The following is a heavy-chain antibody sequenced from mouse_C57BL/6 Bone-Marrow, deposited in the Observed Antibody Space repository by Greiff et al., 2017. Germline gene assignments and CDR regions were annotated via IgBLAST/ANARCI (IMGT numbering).Heavy chain of an antibody. D-gene: IGHD4-1*01. CDR1: GYTFTSYW. J-gene: IGHJ3*01. Sequence: QVQLQQPGAELVRPGTSVKLSCKASGYTFTSYWMHWVKQRPGQGLEWIGVIDPSDSYTNYNQKFKGKATLTVDTSSSTAYMQLSSLTSEDSAVYYCARGGLGRMCAYWGQGTLVTVSA. CDR2: IDPSDSYT. CDR3: ARGGLGRMCAY. V-gene: IGHV1-59*01.